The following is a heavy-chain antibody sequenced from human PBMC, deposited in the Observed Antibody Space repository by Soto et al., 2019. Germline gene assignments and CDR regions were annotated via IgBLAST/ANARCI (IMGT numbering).Heavy chain of an antibody. CDR2: IIPILGIA. CDR1: GGTFSSYT. V-gene: IGHV1-69*02. CDR3: APTGGSGSYTDAFDI. D-gene: IGHD3-10*01. J-gene: IGHJ3*02. Sequence: QVQLVQSGAEVKKPGSSVKVSCKASGGTFSSYTISWVRQAPGQGLEWMGRIIPILGIANYAQKFQGRVTITADKSTSTAYMELSSLRSEDTAVYYCAPTGGSGSYTDAFDIWGQGTMVTVSS.